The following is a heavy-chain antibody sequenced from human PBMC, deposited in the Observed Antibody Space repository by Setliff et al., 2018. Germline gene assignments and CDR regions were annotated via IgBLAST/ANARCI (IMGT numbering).Heavy chain of an antibody. CDR3: ASSESVGAFDI. CDR1: GYTFTSYY. V-gene: IGHV1-46*01. J-gene: IGHJ3*02. D-gene: IGHD6-19*01. Sequence: ASVKVSCKASGYTFTSYYMHWVRQAPGQGLEWMGITNPSGGSTSYAQKFQGRVTITRDTSTSTVYMELSSLRSEDTAVYYCASSESVGAFDIWGQGTMVTVSS. CDR2: TNPSGGST.